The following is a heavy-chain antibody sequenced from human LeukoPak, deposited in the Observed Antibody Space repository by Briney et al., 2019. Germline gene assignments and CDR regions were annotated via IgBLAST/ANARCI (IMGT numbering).Heavy chain of an antibody. CDR2: IYYSGSI. Sequence: SETLSLTCTVSRGSISSSSYSWGWIRQPPGKGLEWLGGIYYSGSIYYNPSLKSRVTLSVDTSKSQFSLKLISVTAADTAVYYCARLLYDSRGYYYFDYWGQGTLVTVSS. J-gene: IGHJ4*02. CDR1: RGSISSSSYS. D-gene: IGHD3-22*01. CDR3: ARLLYDSRGYYYFDY. V-gene: IGHV4-39*01.